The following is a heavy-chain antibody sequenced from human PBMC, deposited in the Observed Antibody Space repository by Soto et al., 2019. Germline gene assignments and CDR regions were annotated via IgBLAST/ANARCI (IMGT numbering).Heavy chain of an antibody. CDR1: GFTFSSYE. Sequence: PGGSVRLSCAASGFTFSSYEMNWVRQAPGKGLEWVSYISSSGSTIYYADSVKGRFTISRDNAKNSLYLQMNSLRAEDTAVYYCARIWLPLKGNWFDPWGQGTLVTVSS. CDR3: ARIWLPLKGNWFDP. D-gene: IGHD2-15*01. V-gene: IGHV3-48*03. CDR2: ISSSGSTI. J-gene: IGHJ5*02.